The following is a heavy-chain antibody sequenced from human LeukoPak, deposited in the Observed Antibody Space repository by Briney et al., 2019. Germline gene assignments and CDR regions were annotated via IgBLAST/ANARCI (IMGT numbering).Heavy chain of an antibody. Sequence: GGSLRLSCAASGMIFNNHWMHWVRQAPGKGLVWVARINKDGRSTTYADSVKGRFTISRDSARKSLYLQMNRLRADDTAVYYCARVPRYSSGWGVFDYWGQGALVTVSS. D-gene: IGHD6-19*01. CDR3: ARVPRYSSGWGVFDY. CDR2: INKDGRST. J-gene: IGHJ4*02. V-gene: IGHV3-74*01. CDR1: GMIFNNHW.